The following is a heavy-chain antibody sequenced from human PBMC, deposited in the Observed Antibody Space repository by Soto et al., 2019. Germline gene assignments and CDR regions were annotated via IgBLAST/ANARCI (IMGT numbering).Heavy chain of an antibody. CDR2: IYYSGST. D-gene: IGHD3-3*01. CDR1: GGSISSGDYY. J-gene: IGHJ6*02. CDR3: AREPTYYDFWSGSYGMDV. Sequence: SETLSLTCTVSGGSISSGDYYWSWIRQPPGKGLEWIGYIYYSGSTYYNPSLKSRVTISVDTSKNQFSLKLSSVTAADTAVYYCAREPTYYDFWSGSYGMDVWRQGTTVTVS. V-gene: IGHV4-30-4*01.